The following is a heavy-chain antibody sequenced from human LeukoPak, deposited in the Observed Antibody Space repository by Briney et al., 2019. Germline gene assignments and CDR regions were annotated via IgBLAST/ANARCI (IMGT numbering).Heavy chain of an antibody. CDR3: VKDRLGGYIDF. V-gene: IGHV3-64D*06. D-gene: IGHD3-10*01. J-gene: IGHJ4*02. CDR1: GFTYSIYN. CDR2: INPNGDNT. Sequence: GGSLRLPCSASGFTYSIYNMHWVRQAPGKGLEYLSSINPNGDNTYYADSVKGRFTISRDNSKNTLYLQMSSLRAEDTAVYYCVKDRLGGYIDFWGQGTLVTVSS.